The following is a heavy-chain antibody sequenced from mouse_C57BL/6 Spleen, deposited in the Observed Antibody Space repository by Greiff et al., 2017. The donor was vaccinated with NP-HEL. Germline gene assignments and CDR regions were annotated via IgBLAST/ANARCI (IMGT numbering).Heavy chain of an antibody. CDR3: ARRAVVAEDYFDY. CDR2: INPYNGDT. V-gene: IGHV1-20*01. CDR1: GYSFTGYF. J-gene: IGHJ2*01. D-gene: IGHD1-1*01. Sequence: EVKLQESGPELVKPGDSVKISCKASGYSFTGYFMNWVMQSHGKSLEWIGRINPYNGDTFYNQKFKGKATLTVDKSSSTAHMELRSLTSEDSAVYYCARRAVVAEDYFDYWGQGTTLTVSS.